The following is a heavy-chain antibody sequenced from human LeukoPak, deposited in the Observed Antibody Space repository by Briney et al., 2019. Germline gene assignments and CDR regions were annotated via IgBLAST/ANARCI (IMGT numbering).Heavy chain of an antibody. D-gene: IGHD6-13*01. CDR1: GGSISSYY. J-gene: IGHJ4*02. Sequence: SETLSLTCTVSGGSISSYYWSWIRKPPGKGLEWIGYIYYSGSTNYNPSLKSRVTISVDTSKNQFSLKLSSVTAADTAVYYCARVSGYSSSWHSYYFDYWGQGTLVTVSS. CDR3: ARVSGYSSSWHSYYFDY. CDR2: IYYSGST. V-gene: IGHV4-59*01.